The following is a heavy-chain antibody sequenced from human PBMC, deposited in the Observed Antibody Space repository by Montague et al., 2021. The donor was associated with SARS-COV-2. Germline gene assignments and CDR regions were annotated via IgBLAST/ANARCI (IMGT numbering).Heavy chain of an antibody. CDR2: IWYDGSNK. J-gene: IGHJ6*02. CDR1: GFNFRTYG. V-gene: IGHV3-33*01. CDR3: ARDGSLVRGGYFNCDMDV. Sequence: SLRLSCAASGFNFRTYGMHWVRQAPGKGLEWVAVIWYDGSNKDYADSVKGRFTISRDNFQNTLYLLMNNLRAEDTAVYYCARDGSLVRGGYFNCDMDVWGQGTTVTVS. D-gene: IGHD3-10*01.